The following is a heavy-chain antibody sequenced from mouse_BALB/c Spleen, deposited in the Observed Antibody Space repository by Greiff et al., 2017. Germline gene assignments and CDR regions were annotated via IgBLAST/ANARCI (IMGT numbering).Heavy chain of an antibody. V-gene: IGHV1-15*01. CDR3: TRGYYCDY. CDR1: GYTFTDYE. Sequence: QVQLKQSGAELVRPGASVTLSCKASGYTFTDYEMHWVKQTPVHGLEWIGAIDPETGGTAYNQKFKGKATLTADKSSSTAYMELRSLTSEDSAVYYCTRGYYCDYWGQGTTLTVSS. J-gene: IGHJ2*01. CDR2: IDPETGGT.